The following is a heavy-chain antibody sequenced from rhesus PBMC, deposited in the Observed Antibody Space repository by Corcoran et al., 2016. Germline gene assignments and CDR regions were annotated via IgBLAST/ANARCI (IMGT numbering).Heavy chain of an antibody. J-gene: IGHJ4*01. CDR2: ISKNDRNT. V-gene: IGHV4-93*02. Sequence: QVQLQASGPAVMMPSETLSLSCAVSGASITSSHWWSWIRQPPGKGLEWIAHISKNDRNTEKNPSLGSRVTISIDTSQTQFSLRLTSVTAADTAVYFCSRGGYATTEGFDSWGQGVLVTVSS. D-gene: IGHD5-42*01. CDR1: GASITSSHW. CDR3: SRGGYATTEGFDS.